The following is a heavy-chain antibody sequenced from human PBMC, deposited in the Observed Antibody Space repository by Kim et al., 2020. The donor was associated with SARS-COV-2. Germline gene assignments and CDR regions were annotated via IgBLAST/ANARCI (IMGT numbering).Heavy chain of an antibody. J-gene: IGHJ4*02. CDR2: VSGGGGAT. V-gene: IGHV3-23*01. CDR3: AKAEGTIAAPSDY. Sequence: GGSLRLSCAASGFTFSSYAMSWVRQAPGKGLEWVSGVSGGGGATYYADSVKGRFTISRDNSKNTLYLQMNSLRAEDTAVYYCAKAEGTIAAPSDYWGQGTLVTVSS. D-gene: IGHD6-13*01. CDR1: GFTFSSYA.